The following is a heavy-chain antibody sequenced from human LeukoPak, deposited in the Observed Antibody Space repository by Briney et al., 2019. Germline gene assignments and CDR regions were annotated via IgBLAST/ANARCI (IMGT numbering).Heavy chain of an antibody. V-gene: IGHV3-48*03. J-gene: IGHJ4*02. Sequence: PGGSLRLSCAASGFTFSSYVMNWVRQAPGKGLEWVSYISSSGSTIYYADSVKGRFTISRDNAKNSLYLQMNSLRAEDTAVYYCAREGRGDVSQWLVFDYWGQGTLVTVSS. CDR1: GFTFSSYV. D-gene: IGHD6-19*01. CDR2: ISSSGSTI. CDR3: AREGRGDVSQWLVFDY.